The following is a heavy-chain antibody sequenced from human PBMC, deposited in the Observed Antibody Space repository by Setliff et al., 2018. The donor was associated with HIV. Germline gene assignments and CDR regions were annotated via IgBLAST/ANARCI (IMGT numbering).Heavy chain of an antibody. Sequence: SETLSLTCSVSSDSISSGSYYWSWIRLPAGKGLEWIGQIHTSGSTNYNPSLKSRLTISIDTSKNQFSLKLNSVTAADTAVYYCARQVTVVGYFETAAGSFNYWGPGTLVTVSS. J-gene: IGHJ4*02. V-gene: IGHV4-61*09. D-gene: IGHD2-21*01. CDR1: SDSISSGSYY. CDR3: ARQVTVVGYFETAAGSFNY. CDR2: IHTSGST.